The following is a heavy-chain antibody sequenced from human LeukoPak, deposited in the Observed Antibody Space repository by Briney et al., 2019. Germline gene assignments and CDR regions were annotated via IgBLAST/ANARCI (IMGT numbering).Heavy chain of an antibody. V-gene: IGHV3-21*04. CDR3: ANDLGWIQLNLG. J-gene: IGHJ4*02. CDR2: ITTSSTYI. CDR1: GFSFSDYN. D-gene: IGHD5-18*01. Sequence: GGSLRLSCAASGFSFSDYNMNWVRQAPGKALEWVSSITTSSTYIYYGDSVKGRFTISRDNSRNTVYLQMNSLRAEDTAVYYCANDLGWIQLNLGRGQGTLVTVSS.